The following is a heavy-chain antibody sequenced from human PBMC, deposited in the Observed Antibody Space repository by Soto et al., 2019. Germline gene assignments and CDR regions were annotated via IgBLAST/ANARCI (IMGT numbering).Heavy chain of an antibody. V-gene: IGHV1-18*01. CDR3: ARDSIPYYDILTGYYRVYPKVYFDY. Sequence: ASVKVSCKASGYTFTSYGISWVRQAPGQGLEWMGWISAYNGNTNYAQKLQGRVTMTTDTSTSTAYMELRSLRSDDTAVYYCARDSIPYYDILTGYYRVYPKVYFDYWGQGTLVTVSS. CDR1: GYTFTSYG. J-gene: IGHJ4*02. D-gene: IGHD3-9*01. CDR2: ISAYNGNT.